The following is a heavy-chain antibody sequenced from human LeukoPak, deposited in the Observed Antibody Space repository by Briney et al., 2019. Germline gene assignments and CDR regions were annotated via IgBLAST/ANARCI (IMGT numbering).Heavy chain of an antibody. J-gene: IGHJ4*02. V-gene: IGHV4-34*01. CDR2: INHSGST. Sequence: SSETLSLTCAVYGGSFSGYYWSWIRQPPGKGLEWIGEINHSGSTNYNPSLKSRVTISVDTSKSQSSLKLRSVTAADTAVYYCASLLNVAGYSSHDSDYWGQGTLVTVSS. CDR3: ASLLNVAGYSSHDSDY. CDR1: GGSFSGYY. D-gene: IGHD5-12*01.